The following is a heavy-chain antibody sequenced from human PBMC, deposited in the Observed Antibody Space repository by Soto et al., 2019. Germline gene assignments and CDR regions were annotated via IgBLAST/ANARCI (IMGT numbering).Heavy chain of an antibody. V-gene: IGHV3-66*01. J-gene: IGHJ6*03. CDR1: GFTFSSNY. D-gene: IGHD3-10*01. Sequence: GGSLRLSCAASGFTFSSNYMSWVRQAPGKGLEWVSVIYSGGSTYYAVSVKGRFTISRDNSKNTLYLQMNSLRAEDTAVYYCARVIWFGDNYYYYYMDVWGKGTTVTVSS. CDR3: ARVIWFGDNYYYYYMDV. CDR2: IYSGGST.